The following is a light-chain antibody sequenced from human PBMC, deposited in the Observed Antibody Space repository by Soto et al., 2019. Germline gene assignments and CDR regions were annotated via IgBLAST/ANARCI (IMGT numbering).Light chain of an antibody. Sequence: AIRMTQSPSSLSASTGDRVTITCRASQGISSYLAWYQQKPGKAPTLLIYAASTLQSGVPSRFSGSGSGTDFTLTISCLQSEDFATYYCQQYGSYPRFGPGTKVDIK. CDR3: QQYGSYPR. V-gene: IGKV1-8*01. CDR2: AAS. CDR1: QGISSY. J-gene: IGKJ3*01.